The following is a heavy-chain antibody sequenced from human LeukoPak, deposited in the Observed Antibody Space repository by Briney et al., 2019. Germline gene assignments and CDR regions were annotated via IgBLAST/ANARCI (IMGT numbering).Heavy chain of an antibody. CDR2: IYYSGST. Sequence: TLFLTCTVSGGSISSGDYYWSWIRQPPGKGLEWIGYIYYSGSTYYNPSLKSRVTISVDTSKNQFSLKLSSVTAADTAVYYCARALRFLEFDPWGQGTLVTVSS. V-gene: IGHV4-30-4*08. CDR3: ARALRFLEFDP. D-gene: IGHD3-3*01. J-gene: IGHJ5*02. CDR1: GGSISSGDYY.